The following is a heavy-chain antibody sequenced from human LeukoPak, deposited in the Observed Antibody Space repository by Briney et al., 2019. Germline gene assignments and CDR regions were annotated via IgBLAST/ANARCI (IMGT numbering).Heavy chain of an antibody. D-gene: IGHD6-13*01. CDR2: INHSGST. V-gene: IGHV4-34*08. CDR1: GFTFSSHA. J-gene: IGHJ6*02. Sequence: GSLRLSCAASGFTFSSHALHWVRQPPGKGLEWIGEINHSGSTNYNPSLKSRVTISVDTSKNQFSLKLSSVTAADTAVYYCANKGGYSSSWYPPLNYYYGMDVWGQGTTVTVSS. CDR3: ANKGGYSSSWYPPLNYYYGMDV.